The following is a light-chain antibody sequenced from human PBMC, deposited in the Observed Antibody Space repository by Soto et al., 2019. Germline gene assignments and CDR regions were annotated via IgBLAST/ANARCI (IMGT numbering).Light chain of an antibody. J-gene: IGKJ5*01. CDR1: QSVGSF. CDR2: VTS. CDR3: QQRNSWPPTFT. V-gene: IGKV3-11*01. Sequence: EIVLTQSPATLSLSPGERATLSCRASQSVGSFLAWYQQKPGQAPRLLIYVTSIRATGIPARFSGSGSGTDFTLTISSLEPEDFAVYYCQQRNSWPPTFTFGQGTRLETK.